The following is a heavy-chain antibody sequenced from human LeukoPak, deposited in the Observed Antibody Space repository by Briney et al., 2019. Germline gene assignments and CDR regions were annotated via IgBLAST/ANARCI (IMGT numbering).Heavy chain of an antibody. J-gene: IGHJ4*02. V-gene: IGHV3-30*04. D-gene: IGHD1-26*01. Sequence: GGSLRLSCAASGFTFSSYAMHWVRQAPGKGLEWVAVISYDGSNKYYADSVKGRFTISRDNSKNTLYLQMNSLRAEDTAVYYCAKDRRIVGAPIDYWGQGTLVTVSS. CDR2: ISYDGSNK. CDR1: GFTFSSYA. CDR3: AKDRRIVGAPIDY.